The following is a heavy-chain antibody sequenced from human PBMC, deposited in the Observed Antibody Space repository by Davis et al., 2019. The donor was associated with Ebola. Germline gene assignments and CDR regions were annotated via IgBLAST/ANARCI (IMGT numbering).Heavy chain of an antibody. J-gene: IGHJ4*02. CDR3: AKDRGGYYDSSGYQPFDY. V-gene: IGHV3-23*01. Sequence: ESLNISCAASGFTFSSYAMSWVRQAPGKGLEWVSAISGSGGSTYYADSEKGRFTISRDNSKNTLYLQMNSLRAEDTAVYYCAKDRGGYYDSSGYQPFDYWGQGTLVTVSS. D-gene: IGHD3-22*01. CDR1: GFTFSSYA. CDR2: ISGSGGST.